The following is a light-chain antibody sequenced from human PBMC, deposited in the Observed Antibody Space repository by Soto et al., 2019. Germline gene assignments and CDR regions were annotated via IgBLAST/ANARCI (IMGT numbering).Light chain of an antibody. CDR2: LAS. CDR3: KQALQHPLT. J-gene: IGKJ4*01. Sequence: DLVLTQSPLSLSVTPGEPASISCRSSQSLLHSNGNNYLEWYLQKPGQSPQVLIYLASNRAPGVPDRFSGSGSGTDFTLKISRVEAEDVGVYYCKQALQHPLTFGGGTKVEIK. CDR1: QSLLHSNGNNY. V-gene: IGKV2-28*01.